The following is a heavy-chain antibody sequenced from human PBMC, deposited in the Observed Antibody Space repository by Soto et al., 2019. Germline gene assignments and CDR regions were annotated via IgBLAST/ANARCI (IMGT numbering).Heavy chain of an antibody. CDR1: GFTFSSYA. D-gene: IGHD2-2*01. CDR3: AKVESDIVVVPAAIYYYYGMDV. Sequence: GGSLRLSCAASGFTFSSYAMSWVRQAPGKGLEWVSAISGSGGSTYYADSVKGRFTISRDNSKNTLYLQMNSLRAEDTAVYYCAKVESDIVVVPAAIYYYYGMDVWGQGTTVTV. J-gene: IGHJ6*02. V-gene: IGHV3-23*01. CDR2: ISGSGGST.